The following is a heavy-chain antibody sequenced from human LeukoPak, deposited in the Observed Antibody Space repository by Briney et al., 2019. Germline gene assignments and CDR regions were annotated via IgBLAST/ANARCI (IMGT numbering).Heavy chain of an antibody. Sequence: SETLSLTCAVYGESFSGYYWSWIRQPPGKGLEWIGEINHSGSTNYNPSLKSRVTISVDTSKNQFSLKLSSVTAADTAAYYCARPHCSSTSCRDYWGQGTLVTVSS. J-gene: IGHJ4*02. D-gene: IGHD2-2*01. CDR3: ARPHCSSTSCRDY. CDR2: INHSGST. CDR1: GESFSGYY. V-gene: IGHV4-34*01.